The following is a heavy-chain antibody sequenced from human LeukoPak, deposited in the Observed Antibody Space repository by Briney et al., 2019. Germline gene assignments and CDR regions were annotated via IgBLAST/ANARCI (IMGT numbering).Heavy chain of an antibody. CDR1: GLSFSSYW. D-gene: IGHD2-15*01. CDR2: ISYDGSNK. Sequence: GGSLRLSCAASGLSFSSYWMHWVRQAPGKGLEWVAVISYDGSNKYYADSVKGRFTISRDNSKNTLYLQMNSLRAEDTAVYYCARDWDHIPVAYWGQGTLVTVSS. J-gene: IGHJ4*02. CDR3: ARDWDHIPVAY. V-gene: IGHV3-30-3*01.